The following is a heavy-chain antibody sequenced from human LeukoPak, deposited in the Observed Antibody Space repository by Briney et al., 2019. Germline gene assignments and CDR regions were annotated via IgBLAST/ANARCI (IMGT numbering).Heavy chain of an antibody. CDR2: INGDGSST. Sequence: GSLRLSCAASGFTFSNYWMHWVRQAPGKGLVWVSRINGDGSSTTYADSVKGRFTISRDNAKNTLYLQMNSLRVEDTAVYYCARDLDYWGQGTLVTVSS. CDR3: ARDLDY. J-gene: IGHJ4*02. CDR1: GFTFSNYW. V-gene: IGHV3-74*01.